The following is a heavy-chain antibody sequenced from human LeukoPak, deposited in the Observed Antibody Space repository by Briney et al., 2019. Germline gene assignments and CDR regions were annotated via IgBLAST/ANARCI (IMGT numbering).Heavy chain of an antibody. Sequence: PGGSLRLSCAASGFTFSSFSMHWVRQAPGTGLGCVAYINNSGNIIYYADSVKGRFAISRDNAKNSVYLQMNSLRDGDTAVYYCVRGYLYYMDVWGKGTTVTVSS. D-gene: IGHD2-2*01. CDR1: GFTFSSFS. V-gene: IGHV3-48*02. J-gene: IGHJ6*03. CDR2: INNSGNII. CDR3: VRGYLYYMDV.